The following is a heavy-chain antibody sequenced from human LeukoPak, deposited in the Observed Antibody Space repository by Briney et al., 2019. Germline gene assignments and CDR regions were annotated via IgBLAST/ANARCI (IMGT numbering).Heavy chain of an antibody. Sequence: GGSLRLSCAASGFTFSSYAMHWVRQTPGKGLEWVSVIYSGGSTYYADSVKGRFTISRDNSKNTLYLQMNSLRAEDTAVYYCAREIRGYSYQYGMDVWGQGTTVTVSS. CDR2: IYSGGST. CDR1: GFTFSSYA. V-gene: IGHV3-53*01. J-gene: IGHJ6*02. CDR3: AREIRGYSYQYGMDV. D-gene: IGHD5-18*01.